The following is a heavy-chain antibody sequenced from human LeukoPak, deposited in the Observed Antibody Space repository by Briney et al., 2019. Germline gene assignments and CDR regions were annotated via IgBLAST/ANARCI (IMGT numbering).Heavy chain of an antibody. CDR1: GGSISSYY. J-gene: IGHJ5*02. Sequence: PSETLSLTCTVSGGSISSYYWSWIRQPPGKGLEWIGYIYYSGSTNYNPSLKSRVTISVDTSKNQFSLKLSSVTAADTAVYYCARSDDSSGYLNWFDPWGQGTLATVSS. CDR3: ARSDDSSGYLNWFDP. CDR2: IYYSGST. V-gene: IGHV4-59*01. D-gene: IGHD3-22*01.